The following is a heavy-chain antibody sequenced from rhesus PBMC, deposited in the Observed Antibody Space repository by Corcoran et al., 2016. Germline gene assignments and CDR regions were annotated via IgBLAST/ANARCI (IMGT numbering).Heavy chain of an antibody. CDR1: GGSISSNY. CDR2: ISGSGGST. CDR3: ARGSYMNPSRFDY. D-gene: IGHD4-4*01. Sequence: QLQLPESGPGLVKPSETLSLTCAVSGGSISSNYWSWIRPPPGKGLEWIGRISGSGGSTDYNPSLKSRGTMSTDTSKNQCSRKLSSVTAADTAVYYCARGSYMNPSRFDYWGQGVLVTVSS. V-gene: IGHV4-173*01. J-gene: IGHJ4*01.